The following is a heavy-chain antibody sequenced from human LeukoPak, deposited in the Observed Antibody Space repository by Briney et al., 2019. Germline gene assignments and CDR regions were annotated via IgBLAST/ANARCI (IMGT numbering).Heavy chain of an antibody. CDR1: GFTFSSYA. CDR3: ARDYDFYCSGGHCYSPRLSDY. V-gene: IGHV3-30-3*01. CDR2: ISYDGSNK. D-gene: IGHD2-15*01. Sequence: GGSLRLSCAASGFTFSSYAMHWVRQAPGKGLEWVAVISYDGSNKYYADSVKGRFTISRDNSKNTLYLQMNSLRAEDTAVYYCARDYDFYCSGGHCYSPRLSDYWGQGTLVTVSS. J-gene: IGHJ4*02.